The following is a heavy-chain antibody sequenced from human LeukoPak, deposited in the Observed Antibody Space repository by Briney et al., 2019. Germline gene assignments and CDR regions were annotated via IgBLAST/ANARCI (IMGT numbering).Heavy chain of an antibody. Sequence: ASVKVSCKASGYTFTGYYMHWVRQAPGQGLEWMGWINPNSGGTNYAQKFQGRVTMTRDTSISTAYMELSRLASDDTALYYCARVALVRSTGYYFDYWGQGTLVTVSP. CDR2: INPNSGGT. CDR1: GYTFTGYY. V-gene: IGHV1-2*02. D-gene: IGHD3-10*01. J-gene: IGHJ4*02. CDR3: ARVALVRSTGYYFDY.